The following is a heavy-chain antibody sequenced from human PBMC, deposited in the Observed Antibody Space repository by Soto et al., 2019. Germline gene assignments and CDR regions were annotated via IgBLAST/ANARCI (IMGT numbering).Heavy chain of an antibody. Sequence: PSETLSLTCTVSGGSISSYYWSWIRQPTGKGLEWIGRIYTSGSTNYNPSLKSRVTMSVDTSKNQFSLKLSSVTAADTAVYHCAREGMTTVASYYFDYWGQGTLVTVSS. V-gene: IGHV4-4*07. J-gene: IGHJ4*02. CDR1: GGSISSYY. D-gene: IGHD4-17*01. CDR3: AREGMTTVASYYFDY. CDR2: IYTSGST.